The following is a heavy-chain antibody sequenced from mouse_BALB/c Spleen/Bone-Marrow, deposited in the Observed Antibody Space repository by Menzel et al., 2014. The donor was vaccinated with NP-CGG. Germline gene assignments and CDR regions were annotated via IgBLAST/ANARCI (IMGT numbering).Heavy chain of an antibody. Sequence: VKLVESGPGLVAPSQSLSITCTVSGFSLISYGVHWVRQPPGKGLEWLGVIWAGGSTNYNSALMSRLSISKDNSKSQVFLKMNSLQTDDTAMYYCARRGNGYYFDYWGQGTTLTVSS. CDR2: IWAGGST. D-gene: IGHD2-2*01. CDR1: GFSLISYG. CDR3: ARRGNGYYFDY. V-gene: IGHV2-9*02. J-gene: IGHJ2*01.